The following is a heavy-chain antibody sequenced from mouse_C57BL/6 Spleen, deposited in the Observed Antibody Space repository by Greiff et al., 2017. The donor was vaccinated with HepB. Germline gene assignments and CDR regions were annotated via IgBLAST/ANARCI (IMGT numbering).Heavy chain of an antibody. D-gene: IGHD1-1*01. CDR2: IDPSDSYT. Sequence: QVQLQQPGAELVKPGASVKLSCKASGYTFTSYWMQWVKQRPGQGLEWIGEIDPSDSYTNYNQKFKGKATLTVDTSSSTAYMQLSSLTSEDSAVYYCARHGSSPYYYAMDYGGQGTSVTVSS. CDR1: GYTFTSYW. J-gene: IGHJ4*01. CDR3: ARHGSSPYYYAMDY. V-gene: IGHV1-50*01.